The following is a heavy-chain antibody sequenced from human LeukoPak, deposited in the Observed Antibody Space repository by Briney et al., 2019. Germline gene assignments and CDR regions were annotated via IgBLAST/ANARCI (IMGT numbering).Heavy chain of an antibody. CDR3: AKDESAVVPTSLFDY. D-gene: IGHD3-22*01. CDR2: VSSNGGST. CDR1: GFTFNNYA. V-gene: IGHV3-23*01. J-gene: IGHJ4*02. Sequence: GGSLRLSCAASGFTFNNYAMSWVRQAPGKGLEWVSVVSSNGGSTYYADSVKGRFTISRDNSKSTLYLQMNTLRADDTAVYYCAKDESAVVPTSLFDYWGQGTLVTVSS.